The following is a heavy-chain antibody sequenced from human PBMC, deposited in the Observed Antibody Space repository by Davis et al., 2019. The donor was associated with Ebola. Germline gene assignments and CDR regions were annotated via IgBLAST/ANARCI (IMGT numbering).Heavy chain of an antibody. CDR2: IYYSGST. J-gene: IGHJ4*02. D-gene: IGHD6-19*01. Sequence: MPSETLSLTCTVSGGSISSGGYYWSWIRQHPGKGLEWIGYIYYSGSTYYNPSLKSRVTISVDKSKNQFSLKLSSVTAADTAVYYCARKGLGLYQWLWDYWGQGTLVTVSS. V-gene: IGHV4-31*03. CDR1: GGSISSGGYY. CDR3: ARKGLGLYQWLWDY.